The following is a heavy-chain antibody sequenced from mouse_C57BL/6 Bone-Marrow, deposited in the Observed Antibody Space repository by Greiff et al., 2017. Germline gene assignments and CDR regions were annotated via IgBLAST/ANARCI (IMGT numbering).Heavy chain of an antibody. J-gene: IGHJ4*01. CDR3: TLWYDYGYAIDY. Sequence: VQLQQSGAELVRPGASVKLSCTASGFNITDDYMHWVKQRPEQGLEWIGWIDPDNGDTEYASKFQGKATLTADTSSNTAYLQLSSLTSEDTAVYYCTLWYDYGYAIDYWGQGTTVTVSS. CDR2: IDPDNGDT. V-gene: IGHV14-4*01. CDR1: GFNITDDY. D-gene: IGHD2-4*01.